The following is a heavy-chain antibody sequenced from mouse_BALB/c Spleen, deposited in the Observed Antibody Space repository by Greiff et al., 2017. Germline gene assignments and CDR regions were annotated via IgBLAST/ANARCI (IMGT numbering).Heavy chain of an antibody. J-gene: IGHJ4*01. CDR3: ARWRAYYDYPMDF. D-gene: IGHD2-4*01. Sequence: EVMLVESGGGLVQPGGSRKLSCAASGFTFSSFGMHWVRQAPEMGLEWVAYISSGSSTIYYADTVKGRFTISRDNPKKTLFLQMTSLRSEDTAMYYCARWRAYYDYPMDFWGQGTSVTVSS. V-gene: IGHV5-17*02. CDR2: ISSGSSTI. CDR1: GFTFSSFG.